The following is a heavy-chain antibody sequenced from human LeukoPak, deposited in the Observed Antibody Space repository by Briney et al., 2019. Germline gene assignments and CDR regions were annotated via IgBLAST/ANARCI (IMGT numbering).Heavy chain of an antibody. CDR1: GGSISSYY. Sequence: SETLSLTCTVSGGSISSYYWNWIRQPPGEGLEWIGYIYYSGSTNCNPSLKSRVTISVDTSKNQFSLKLSSVTAADTAVYYCARLVGSGSYYSPLDYWGQGTLVTVSS. CDR2: IYYSGST. D-gene: IGHD3-10*01. CDR3: ARLVGSGSYYSPLDY. J-gene: IGHJ4*02. V-gene: IGHV4-59*01.